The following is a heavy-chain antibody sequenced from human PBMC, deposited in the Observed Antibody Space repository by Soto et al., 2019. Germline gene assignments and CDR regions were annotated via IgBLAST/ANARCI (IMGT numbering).Heavy chain of an antibody. CDR3: ARRIVVVTALEY. J-gene: IGHJ4*02. V-gene: IGHV1-3*05. Sequence: QVQLVQSGAEETKPWASLKVSCKASGYTFTSYAMHWERKAPGQRLQCMGWINAGNGNTKYSQKFQGRFTISRDTSASTAYMVLGILRFEDTAVYYCARRIVVVTALEYWGQLTLVTFSS. CDR1: GYTFTSYA. CDR2: INAGNGNT. D-gene: IGHD2-21*02.